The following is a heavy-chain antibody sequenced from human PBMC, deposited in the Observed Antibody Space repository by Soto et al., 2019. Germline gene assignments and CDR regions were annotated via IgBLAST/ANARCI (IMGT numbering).Heavy chain of an antibody. Sequence: GESLKISCKGSGYTFGNNCITWVRQRPGKGLGRMGRIDPGDSTDKYAPSFEGRVSISADKSTATSSLEIIPLKASAGAMYFWAGHGNLYKDVDTCFYHFDSWGHGTLVTVSS. J-gene: IGHJ4*01. CDR1: GYTFGNNC. CDR2: IDPGDSTD. CDR3: AGHGNLYKDVDTCFYHFDS. D-gene: IGHD5-18*01. V-gene: IGHV5-10-1*01.